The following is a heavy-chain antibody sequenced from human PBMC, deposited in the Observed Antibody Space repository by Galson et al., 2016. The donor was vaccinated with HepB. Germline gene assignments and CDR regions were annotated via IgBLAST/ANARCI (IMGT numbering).Heavy chain of an antibody. D-gene: IGHD3-9*01. CDR2: INAGNGNT. J-gene: IGHJ4*02. Sequence: SVKVSCKASGYTFTSYAMHWVRQAPGQRLEWMGWINAGNGNTKYSQKFQGRVTITRDTSASTAYMELSSLRSEDTAVYYCAGSRPRYFFSFDIWGQGTLVTVYS. CDR3: AGSRPRYFFSFDI. CDR1: GYTFTSYA. V-gene: IGHV1-3*01.